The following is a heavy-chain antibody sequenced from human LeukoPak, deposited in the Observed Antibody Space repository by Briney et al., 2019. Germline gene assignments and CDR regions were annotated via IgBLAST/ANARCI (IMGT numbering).Heavy chain of an antibody. CDR3: ARSEMADY. V-gene: IGHV1-2*02. CDR2: INPDSGAT. D-gene: IGHD1-14*01. CDR1: GYTFTGYY. J-gene: IGHJ4*02. Sequence: ASVKVSCKASGYTFTGYYMHWVRQAPGQGLEWMGWINPDSGATNYAQRFQGRVTMTRDTSISTAYMELSRLRSHDTALYYCARSEMADYWGQGTLVTVSS.